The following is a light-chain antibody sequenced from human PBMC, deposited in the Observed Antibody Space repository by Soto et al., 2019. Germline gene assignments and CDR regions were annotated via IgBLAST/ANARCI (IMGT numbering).Light chain of an antibody. V-gene: IGKV3-20*01. CDR1: QSVSSSY. J-gene: IGKJ1*01. CDR3: QQYNNWRKM. CDR2: GAS. Sequence: EIVLTQSPGTLSFSPGERATLSCRASQSVSSSYLAWYQQKPGQAPRLLIYGASSRATGIPDRFSGSGSETEFTLTIRSLQSEDFAVYYCQQYNNWRKMFGQGTKVDI.